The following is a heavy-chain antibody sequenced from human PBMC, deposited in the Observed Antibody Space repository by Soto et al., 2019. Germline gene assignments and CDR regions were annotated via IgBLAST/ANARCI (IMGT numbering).Heavy chain of an antibody. D-gene: IGHD3-10*01. V-gene: IGHV3-7*01. CDR1: GLTFSSYW. Sequence: GGSLRLSCAASGLTFSSYWMSWVRQAPGKGLEWVANIKQDGSEKYYVDSVKGRFTISRDNAKNSLYLQMNSLRAEDTAVYYCARDLGLTSWGQGTLVTVSS. CDR2: IKQDGSEK. CDR3: ARDLGLTS. J-gene: IGHJ5*02.